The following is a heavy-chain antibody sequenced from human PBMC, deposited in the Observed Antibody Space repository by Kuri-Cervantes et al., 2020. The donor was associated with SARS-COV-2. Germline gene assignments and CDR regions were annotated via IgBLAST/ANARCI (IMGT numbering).Heavy chain of an antibody. D-gene: IGHD6-19*01. V-gene: IGHV3-30*03. Sequence: GGSLRLSCAASGFTFSNYGMHWVRQAPGKGLEWVAVISYDGSDRYYADSVKGRFTISRDNSKNTLYLQMNSLRAEDTAVYYCARAAWGSAGTHYYYYGMDVWGQGTTVTVSS. CDR2: ISYDGSDR. CDR3: ARAAWGSAGTHYYYYGMDV. J-gene: IGHJ6*02. CDR1: GFTFSNYG.